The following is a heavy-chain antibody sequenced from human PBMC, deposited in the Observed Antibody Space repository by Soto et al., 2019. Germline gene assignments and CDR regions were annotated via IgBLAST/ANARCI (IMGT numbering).Heavy chain of an antibody. V-gene: IGHV1-69*04. D-gene: IGHD4-17*01. J-gene: IGHJ4*02. CDR1: GGTFSSYT. Sequence: ASVKVSCKASGGTFSSYTLSWVRQAPGQGLEWMGRIIPILGIANYAQKFQGRVTITVDKSTSTAYMELSSLRSEDTAVYYCAREVMTTVTSPYFDYWGQGTLVTVSS. CDR2: IIPILGIA. CDR3: AREVMTTVTSPYFDY.